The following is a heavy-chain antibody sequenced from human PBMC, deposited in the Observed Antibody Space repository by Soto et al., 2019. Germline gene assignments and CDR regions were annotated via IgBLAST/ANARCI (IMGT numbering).Heavy chain of an antibody. Sequence: GGSLRLSCAASGFTFSNAWMNWVRQAPGKGLEWVGRIKSKTDGGTTDCAAPVKGRFTISRDDSKNTLYLQMNSLKTEDTAVYYCTTLSITIFGVVLMDVWGQGTTVTVSS. CDR3: TTLSITIFGVVLMDV. J-gene: IGHJ6*02. CDR1: GFTFSNAW. CDR2: IKSKTDGGTT. V-gene: IGHV3-15*07. D-gene: IGHD3-3*01.